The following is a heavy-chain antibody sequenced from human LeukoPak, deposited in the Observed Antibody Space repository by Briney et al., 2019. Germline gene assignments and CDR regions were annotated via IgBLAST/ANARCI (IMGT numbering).Heavy chain of an antibody. CDR3: ARDFYYDSSGPDPNHFDY. D-gene: IGHD3-22*01. CDR2: ISYDGSNK. Sequence: GGSLRLSCAASGFTFSSYAMHWVRQAPGKGLEWVAVISYDGSNKYYADSVKGRCTISRDNSKNTLYLQMNSLRAEDTAVYYCARDFYYDSSGPDPNHFDYWGQGTLVTVSS. V-gene: IGHV3-30*04. J-gene: IGHJ4*02. CDR1: GFTFSSYA.